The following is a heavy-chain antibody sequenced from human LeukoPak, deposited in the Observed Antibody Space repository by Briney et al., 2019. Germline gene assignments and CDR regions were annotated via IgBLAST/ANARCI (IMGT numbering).Heavy chain of an antibody. J-gene: IGHJ4*02. CDR1: GYTFTDYY. V-gene: IGHV1-2*04. D-gene: IGHD2-2*01. CDR3: AKANFLYCSSNSCPFDY. Sequence: ASVKVSCKASGYTFTDYYMHWVRLAPGQGLEWMGWINPNSGGTNYVQKFQGWVTITRDTSINTAYMELSRLTSDDTAVYYCAKANFLYCSSNSCPFDYWGQGTLVTVSS. CDR2: INPNSGGT.